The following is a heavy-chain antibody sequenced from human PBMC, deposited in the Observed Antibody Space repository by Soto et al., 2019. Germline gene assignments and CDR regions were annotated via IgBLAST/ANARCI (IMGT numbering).Heavy chain of an antibody. CDR1: GFTFSSYS. V-gene: IGHV3-21*01. J-gene: IGHJ4*02. CDR3: ARESSSGWRYFDY. D-gene: IGHD6-19*01. Sequence: GGSLRLSCAASGFTFSSYSMNWVRQAPGKGLEWVSSISSSSSYIYYADSVKGRFTISRDNAKNSLYLQMNSLRAEDTAVYYCARESSSGWRYFDYWGQGTLVTVSS. CDR2: ISSSSSYI.